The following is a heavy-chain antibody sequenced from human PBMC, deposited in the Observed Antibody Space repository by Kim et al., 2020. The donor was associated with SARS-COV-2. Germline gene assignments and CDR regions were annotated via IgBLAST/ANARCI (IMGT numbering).Heavy chain of an antibody. J-gene: IGHJ5*02. CDR1: GGSISSYY. D-gene: IGHD2-2*02. Sequence: SETLSLTCTVSGGSISSYYWSWIRQPAGKGLEWIGRIYTSGSTNYNPSLKSRVTMSVDTSKNQFSLKLSSVTAADTAVYYCARSGKIVVVPAAIRFGYWFDPWGQGTLVTVSS. CDR2: IYTSGST. V-gene: IGHV4-4*07. CDR3: ARSGKIVVVPAAIRFGYWFDP.